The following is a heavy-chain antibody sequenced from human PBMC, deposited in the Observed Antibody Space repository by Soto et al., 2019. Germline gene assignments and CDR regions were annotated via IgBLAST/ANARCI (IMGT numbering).Heavy chain of an antibody. D-gene: IGHD3-3*01. J-gene: IGHJ5*02. CDR2: IYYSGST. CDR3: ARVEIRFLEWLSRFDP. CDR1: GGSISSGGYY. Sequence: QVQLQESGPGLVKPSQTLSLTCTVSGGSISSGGYYWSWIRQHPGKGLEWIGYIYYSGSTYYNPSLKSRVTLSVDTSKNQFSLKLSSVTAADTAVYYCARVEIRFLEWLSRFDPWGQGTLVTVSS. V-gene: IGHV4-31*03.